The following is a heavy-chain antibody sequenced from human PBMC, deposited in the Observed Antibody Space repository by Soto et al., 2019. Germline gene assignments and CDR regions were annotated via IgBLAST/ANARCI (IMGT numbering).Heavy chain of an antibody. CDR3: ARREYSSSRAGRTYYYYYGMDV. Sequence: PGESLKISCKGSGNSFTNNWIGWVRQMPGKGLEWMGIVYAVDSDTKYSPSFQGQVTISADKSISTAYLQWSSLKASDTAMYYCARREYSSSRAGRTYYYYYGMDVWGQGTTVTVSS. CDR1: GNSFTNNW. D-gene: IGHD6-6*01. J-gene: IGHJ6*02. CDR2: VYAVDSDT. V-gene: IGHV5-51*01.